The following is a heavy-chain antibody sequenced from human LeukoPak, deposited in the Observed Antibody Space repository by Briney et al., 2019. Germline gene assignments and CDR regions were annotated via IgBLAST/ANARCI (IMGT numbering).Heavy chain of an antibody. CDR2: INHSGST. CDR1: VGSFSGYY. CDR3: ARGLGVSSSWGY. Sequence: SETLSLTCAVYVGSFSGYYWCWIRQPPGKGLEWIGEINHSGSTNYNPSLKSRVTISVDTSKNQFSLKLSSVTAADTAVYYCARGLGVSSSWGYWGQGTLVTVSS. D-gene: IGHD6-13*01. J-gene: IGHJ4*02. V-gene: IGHV4-34*01.